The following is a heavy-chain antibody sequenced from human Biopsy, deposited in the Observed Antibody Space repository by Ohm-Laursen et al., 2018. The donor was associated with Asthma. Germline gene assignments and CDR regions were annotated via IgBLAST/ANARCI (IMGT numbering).Heavy chain of an antibody. CDR2: IKEDGSEK. J-gene: IGHJ4*02. D-gene: IGHD2-15*01. CDR1: GFTFSTSW. CDR3: ARDVDLRSVY. V-gene: IGHV3-7*05. Sequence: SLRLSCTASGFTFSTSWMTWVRRAPGKGLEWVANIKEDGSEKNYVDSVKGRFIISRDNGKNSLCLQMNSLRAEDTAVYYCARDVDLRSVYWGQGTLVTVSS.